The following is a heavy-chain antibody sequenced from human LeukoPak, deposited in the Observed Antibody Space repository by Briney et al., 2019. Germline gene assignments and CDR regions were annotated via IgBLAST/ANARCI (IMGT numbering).Heavy chain of an antibody. CDR2: IYYSGST. Sequence: SETLSLTCTVSGGSISSSSYYWGWIRQPPGKGLEWIGSIYYSGSTYYNPSLKSRVTISVDTPKNQFSLKLSSVTAADTAVYYCARIAAETYYYYYGMDVWGQGTTVTVSS. D-gene: IGHD6-13*01. J-gene: IGHJ6*02. V-gene: IGHV4-39*01. CDR3: ARIAAETYYYYYGMDV. CDR1: GGSISSSSYY.